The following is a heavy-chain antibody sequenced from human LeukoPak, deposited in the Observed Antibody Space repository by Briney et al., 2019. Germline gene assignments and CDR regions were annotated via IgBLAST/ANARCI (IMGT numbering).Heavy chain of an antibody. Sequence: SETLSLTCTVSGGSISSSSYFWGWIRQPPTKGLEWIGEIYHSGSTNCNPSLKSRVTISVDKSKNQFSLKLSSVTAADTAVYYCAREGTFRYSGSYWGQGTLVTVSS. CDR1: GGSISSSSYF. D-gene: IGHD1-26*01. CDR3: AREGTFRYSGSY. CDR2: IYHSGST. V-gene: IGHV4-39*07. J-gene: IGHJ4*02.